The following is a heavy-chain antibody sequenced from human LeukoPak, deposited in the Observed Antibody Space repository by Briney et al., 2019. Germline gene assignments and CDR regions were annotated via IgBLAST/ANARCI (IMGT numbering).Heavy chain of an antibody. V-gene: IGHV3-13*01. CDR1: GFTFSSYD. J-gene: IGHJ4*02. CDR3: ARGLSGSGDFDY. D-gene: IGHD3-10*01. CDR2: IGTAGDT. Sequence: GGSLRLSCAASGFTFSSYDMHWVRQATGKGLEWVSAIGTAGDTYYPGSVKGRFTISRENAKNSLYLQMNSLRAGDTAVYYRARGLSGSGDFDYWGQGTLVTVSS.